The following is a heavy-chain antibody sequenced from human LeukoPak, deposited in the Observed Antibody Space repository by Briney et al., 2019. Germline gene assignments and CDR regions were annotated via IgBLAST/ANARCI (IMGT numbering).Heavy chain of an antibody. CDR2: ISGSGVTT. Sequence: GGSLRLSCAASGFTFSNYAMSWVRQAPGKGLEWVSAISGSGVTTYYADSVKGRFTISRDNSKNSLYLQVNSLRAEDTAVYYCAKEGYGSSWNAXXDXXGQGXX. CDR1: GFTFSNYA. J-gene: IGHJ4*02. CDR3: AKEGYGSSWNAXXDX. V-gene: IGHV3-23*01. D-gene: IGHD6-13*01.